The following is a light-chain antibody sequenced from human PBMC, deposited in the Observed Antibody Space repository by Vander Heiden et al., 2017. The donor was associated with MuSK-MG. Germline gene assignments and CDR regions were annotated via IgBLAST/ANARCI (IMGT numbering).Light chain of an antibody. CDR2: AAS. J-gene: IGKJ5*01. CDR3: QQSYSTHT. V-gene: IGKV1-39*01. CDR1: QSVSSN. Sequence: DIQMTQSPSSLSASVGDRVTITCRASQSVSSNLNWYQQKAGRAPKLLIYAASRLESGVPSRFSGSGSGTDFTLTISRRQPEDFATYFWQQSYSTHTFGQGTRLEIK.